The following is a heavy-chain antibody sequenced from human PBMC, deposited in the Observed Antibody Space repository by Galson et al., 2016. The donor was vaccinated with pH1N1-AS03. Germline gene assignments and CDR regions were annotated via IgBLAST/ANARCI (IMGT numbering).Heavy chain of an antibody. CDR1: GFSLRTGGMR. D-gene: IGHD5-24*01. CDR3: ARTLNYNTGLDV. CDR2: IDWDDGT. V-gene: IGHV2-70*04. Sequence: PALVKPPQTLTLTCTVSGFSLRTGGMRVSWIRQPPGKALEWLGRIDWDDGTFYSTSLKTRLTISMDTSKNQVVLTMTNMDPVDTGTYYCARTLNYNTGLDVRGPGATVTVSS. J-gene: IGHJ6*02.